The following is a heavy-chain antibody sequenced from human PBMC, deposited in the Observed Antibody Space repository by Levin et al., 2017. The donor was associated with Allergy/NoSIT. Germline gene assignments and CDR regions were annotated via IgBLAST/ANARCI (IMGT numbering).Heavy chain of an antibody. CDR3: AREVTYYYGSGSPYFDY. CDR1: GFTFSSYA. V-gene: IGHV3-30-3*01. Sequence: GGSLRLSCAASGFTFSSYAMHWVRQAPGKGLEWVAVISYDGSNKYYADSVKGRFTISRDNSKNTLYLQMNSLRAEDTAVYYCAREVTYYYGSGSPYFDYWGQGTLVTVSS. J-gene: IGHJ4*02. D-gene: IGHD3-10*01. CDR2: ISYDGSNK.